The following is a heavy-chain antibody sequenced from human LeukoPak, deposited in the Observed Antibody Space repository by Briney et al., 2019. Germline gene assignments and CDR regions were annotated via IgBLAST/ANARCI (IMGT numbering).Heavy chain of an antibody. J-gene: IGHJ4*02. CDR3: AKDYRIVGATTDDY. CDR1: GFTFSSYA. Sequence: GGSLRLSCAASGFTFSSYAMSWVRQAPGKGLEWVSAISGSGGSTYYADSVKGRFTISRDNSKNTLYLQMNSLRAEGTAVYYCAKDYRIVGATTDDYWGQGTLVTVSS. CDR2: ISGSGGST. D-gene: IGHD1-26*01. V-gene: IGHV3-23*01.